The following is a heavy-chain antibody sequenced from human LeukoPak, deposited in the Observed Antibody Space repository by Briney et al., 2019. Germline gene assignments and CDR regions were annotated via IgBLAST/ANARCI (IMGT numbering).Heavy chain of an antibody. CDR1: GFSFRNYW. CDR3: ARDPGGPNMDEYFQQ. CDR2: INQDGSKK. D-gene: IGHD4/OR15-4a*01. V-gene: IGHV3-7*01. Sequence: PGGSLRLSCEASGFSFRNYWMNWVRQAPGKGLEWVANINQDGSKKHFVGSVEGRFTISRDNAKNSLYLQMNSLRAEDTAVYYCARDPGGPNMDEYFQQWGQGTLVTVSS. J-gene: IGHJ1*01.